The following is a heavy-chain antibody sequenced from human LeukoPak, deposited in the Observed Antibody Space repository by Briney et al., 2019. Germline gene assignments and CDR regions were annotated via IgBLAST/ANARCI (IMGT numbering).Heavy chain of an antibody. CDR1: GFTFSSYA. CDR2: INWNGGST. V-gene: IGHV3-20*04. D-gene: IGHD4-17*01. CDR3: ARDGGGGEGDY. J-gene: IGHJ4*02. Sequence: GGSLRLSCAASGFTFSSYAMSWVRQAPGKGLEWVSGINWNGGSTGYADSVKGRFTISRDNAKNSLYLQMNSLRAEDTALYYCARDGGGGEGDYWGQGTLVTVSS.